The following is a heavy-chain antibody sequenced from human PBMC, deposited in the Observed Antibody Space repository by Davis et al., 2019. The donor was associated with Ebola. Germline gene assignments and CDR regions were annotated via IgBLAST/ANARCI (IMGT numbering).Heavy chain of an antibody. J-gene: IGHJ4*02. CDR2: IWYDGSNK. CDR3: ARDPSSYDILTGSCDY. CDR1: GFTFSSYG. V-gene: IGHV3-33*01. Sequence: GGSLRLSCAASGFTFSSYGMHWVRQAPGKGLEWVAVIWYDGSNKYYADSVKGRFTISRDNSKNTLYLQMNSPRAEDTAVYYCARDPSSYDILTGSCDYWGQGTLVTVSS. D-gene: IGHD3-9*01.